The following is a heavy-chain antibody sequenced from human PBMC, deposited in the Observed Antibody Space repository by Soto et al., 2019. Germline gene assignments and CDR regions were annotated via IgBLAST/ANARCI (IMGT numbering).Heavy chain of an antibody. J-gene: IGHJ4*02. CDR1: GFTFSSYA. V-gene: IGHV3-23*01. D-gene: IGHD1-20*01. CDR2: ISGSGGST. CDR3: AKDPADPRRYNWNPSH. Sequence: HPGGSLRLSCAASGFTFSSYAMSWVRQAPGKGLEWVSAISGSGGSTYYADSVKGRFTISRDNSKNTLYLQMNSLRAEDTAVYYCAKDPADPRRYNWNPSHWGQGTLVTVSS.